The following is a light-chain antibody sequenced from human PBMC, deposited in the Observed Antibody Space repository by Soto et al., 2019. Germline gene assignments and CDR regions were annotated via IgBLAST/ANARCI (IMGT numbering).Light chain of an antibody. V-gene: IGKV3-20*01. J-gene: IGKJ4*01. Sequence: EVVLTQSPNTLSLSPGERATLSCWASQSLRSSYLAWYQRKPGQAPRLLMFGASRRATGIPDRFNGSGSGTDFILTISRLEPEDVAVYYCQEYNNWPALTFGGGTKVEIK. CDR2: GAS. CDR3: QEYNNWPALT. CDR1: QSLRSSY.